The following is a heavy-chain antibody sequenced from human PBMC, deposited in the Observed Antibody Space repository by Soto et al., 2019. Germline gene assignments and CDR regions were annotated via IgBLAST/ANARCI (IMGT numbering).Heavy chain of an antibody. V-gene: IGHV4-30-2*01. CDR3: ARGPDCGGDCYSYYLVS. CDR1: GGSISSGGYS. Sequence: QLQLQESGSGLVKPSQTLSLTCAVSGGSISSGGYSWSWIRQPPGKGLEWIGYIYHSGSTYYNPSLESRVTISLDRSKNQFSLKLSSVTAAGTAVYSCARGPDCGGDCYSYYLVSWGQGTLVTVSA. CDR2: IYHSGST. J-gene: IGHJ4*02. D-gene: IGHD2-21*02.